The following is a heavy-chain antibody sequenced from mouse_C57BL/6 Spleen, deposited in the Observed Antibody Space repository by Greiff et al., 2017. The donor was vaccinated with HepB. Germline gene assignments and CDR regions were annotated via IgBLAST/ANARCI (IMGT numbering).Heavy chain of an antibody. CDR2: IYPGDGDT. V-gene: IGHV1-82*01. D-gene: IGHD2-4*01. Sequence: QVQLQQSGPELVKPGASVKISCKASGYAFSSSWMNWVKQRPGKGLEWIGRIYPGDGDTNYNGKFKGKATLTADKSSSTAYMQLGSLTSEDSAVYFCARFSYDYEWYFDVWGTGTTVTVAS. CDR3: ARFSYDYEWYFDV. CDR1: GYAFSSSW. J-gene: IGHJ1*03.